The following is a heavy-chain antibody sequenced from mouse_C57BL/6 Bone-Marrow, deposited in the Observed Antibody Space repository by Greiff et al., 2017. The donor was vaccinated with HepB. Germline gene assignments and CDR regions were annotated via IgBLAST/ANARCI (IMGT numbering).Heavy chain of an antibody. V-gene: IGHV1-66*01. CDR1: GYSFTSYY. Sequence: QVQLQQSGPELVQPGASVKISCKASGYSFTSYYIHWVKQRPGQGLEWIGWIYPGSGNTKYNEKFKGKATLTADTSSSTAYMQLSSLTSEDSAVDYCARPGPVYYCDYWGQGTTLTVSS. J-gene: IGHJ2*01. CDR3: ARPGPVYYCDY. CDR2: IYPGSGNT.